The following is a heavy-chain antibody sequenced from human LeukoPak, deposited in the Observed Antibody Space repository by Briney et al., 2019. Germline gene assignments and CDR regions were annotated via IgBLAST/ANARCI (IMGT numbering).Heavy chain of an antibody. D-gene: IGHD6-19*01. Sequence: GGSLRLSCAASGFTFSSYSMNWVRQAPGKGLEWVSSISSSSSYIYYADSVKGRFTISRDNAKNSLYLQMNSLRAEDTAVYYCARGYSSGWYDLDYWGQGTLVTVSS. J-gene: IGHJ4*02. CDR3: ARGYSSGWYDLDY. V-gene: IGHV3-21*01. CDR1: GFTFSSYS. CDR2: ISSSSSYI.